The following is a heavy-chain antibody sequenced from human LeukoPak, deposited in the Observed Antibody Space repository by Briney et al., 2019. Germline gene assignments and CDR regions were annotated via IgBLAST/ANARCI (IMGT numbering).Heavy chain of an antibody. CDR1: GYTFTGYY. J-gene: IGHJ4*02. CDR3: ARELGGDYFDY. V-gene: IGHV1-2*02. D-gene: IGHD3-16*01. Sequence: GASVKVSCKASGYTFTGYYMHWVRQAPGQGLEWMGWINPNSGGTHYAQKFQGRVTVTRDTSISTTYMDLSRLRAEDTAVYYCARELGGDYFDYWGQGTLVTVSS. CDR2: INPNSGGT.